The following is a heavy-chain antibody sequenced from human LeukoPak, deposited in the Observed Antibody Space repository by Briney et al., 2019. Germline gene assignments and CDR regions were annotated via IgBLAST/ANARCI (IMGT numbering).Heavy chain of an antibody. Sequence: SETLSLTCTVSGGSISSSSYYWGWIRQPPGKGLEWIGSVYYSGSTYYNPSLKSRVTISVDTSKNQFSLKLSSVTAADTAVYYCARRGTVTTERFDYWGQGTLVTVSS. V-gene: IGHV4-39*01. CDR2: VYYSGST. D-gene: IGHD4-11*01. CDR3: ARRGTVTTERFDY. J-gene: IGHJ4*02. CDR1: GGSISSSSYY.